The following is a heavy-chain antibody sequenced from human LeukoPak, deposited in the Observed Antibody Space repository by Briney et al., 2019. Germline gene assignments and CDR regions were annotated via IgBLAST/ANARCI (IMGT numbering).Heavy chain of an antibody. J-gene: IGHJ4*02. D-gene: IGHD4-17*01. CDR3: AREKNYGDSYYFDY. CDR1: GGSISSYY. Sequence: SETLSLTCTVSGGSISSYYWSWIRQPPGKGLEWIGYIYYSGSTNYNPSLKSRVTISVDTSKNQFSLELSSVTAADTAVYYCAREKNYGDSYYFDYWGQGTLVTVSS. V-gene: IGHV4-59*01. CDR2: IYYSGST.